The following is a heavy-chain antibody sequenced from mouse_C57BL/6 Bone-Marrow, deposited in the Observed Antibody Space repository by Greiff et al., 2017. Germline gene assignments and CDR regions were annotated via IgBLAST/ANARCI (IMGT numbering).Heavy chain of an antibody. D-gene: IGHD4-1*01. J-gene: IGHJ2*01. V-gene: IGHV5-4*01. Sequence: DVHLVESGGGLVKPGGSLKLSCAASGFTFSSYAMSWVRQTPEKRLEWVATISDGGSYTYYPDNVKGRFTISRDNAKNNLYLQMSHLKSEDTAMYYCARDGWEDFDYWGQGTTLTVSS. CDR3: ARDGWEDFDY. CDR2: ISDGGSYT. CDR1: GFTFSSYA.